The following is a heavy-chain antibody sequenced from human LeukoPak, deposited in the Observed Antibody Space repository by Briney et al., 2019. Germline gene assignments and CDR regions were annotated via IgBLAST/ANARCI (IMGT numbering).Heavy chain of an antibody. D-gene: IGHD4-11*01. CDR1: GFTFSSYG. J-gene: IGHJ4*02. CDR2: IWYDGSNK. V-gene: IGHV3-33*06. Sequence: GGSLRLSCAASGFTFSSYGMHWVRQAPGKGLEWVAVIWYDGSNKYYADSVKGRFTISRDNSKNTLYLQTNSLRAEDTAVYYCAKDSAYSNYFDYWGQGTLVTVSS. CDR3: AKDSAYSNYFDY.